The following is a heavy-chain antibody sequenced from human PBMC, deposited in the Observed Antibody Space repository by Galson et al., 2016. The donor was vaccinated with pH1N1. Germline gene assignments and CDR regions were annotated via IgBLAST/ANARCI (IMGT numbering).Heavy chain of an antibody. CDR2: IYPGDSDT. D-gene: IGHD2/OR15-2a*01. Sequence: QSGAEVTKPGESLKISCKGSGYNFDRYWIGWVRQMPGKGLEWMGIIYPGDSDTRYSPSFQGQVSISADKSISTAYLPWSSLKASDTAMYYCARQEFSDYWGEGSRVSVAS. CDR3: ARQEFSDY. V-gene: IGHV5-51*01. J-gene: IGHJ4*02. CDR1: GYNFDRYW.